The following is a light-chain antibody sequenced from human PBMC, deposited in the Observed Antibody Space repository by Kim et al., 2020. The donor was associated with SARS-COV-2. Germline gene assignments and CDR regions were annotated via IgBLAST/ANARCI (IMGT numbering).Light chain of an antibody. CDR1: SSNIGSNY. V-gene: IGLV1-47*02. CDR2: SNN. CDR3: AAWDDSLSGLVV. J-gene: IGLJ2*01. Sequence: QSVLTQPPSASGTPGQRVTISCSGSSSNIGSNYVYWYQQLPGTAPKLLIYSNNQRPSGDPDRFSGSKSGTSASLAISGLRSEDEADYYCAAWDDSLSGLVVFGGGTQLTVL.